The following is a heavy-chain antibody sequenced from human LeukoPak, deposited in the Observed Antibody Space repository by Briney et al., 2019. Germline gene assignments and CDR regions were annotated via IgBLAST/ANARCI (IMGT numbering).Heavy chain of an antibody. J-gene: IGHJ4*02. CDR1: GFTFSSYW. D-gene: IGHD1-1*01. CDR2: IKQDESEK. CDR3: ARDKIEGPTKLDC. V-gene: IGHV3-7*01. Sequence: PGGSLRLSCAASGFTFSSYWMSWVRQAPGKGLEWVANIKQDESEKYYVDSVKGRFTISRDNAKNSLYLQMNSLRAEDTAVYYCARDKIEGPTKLDCWGQGILLTVSS.